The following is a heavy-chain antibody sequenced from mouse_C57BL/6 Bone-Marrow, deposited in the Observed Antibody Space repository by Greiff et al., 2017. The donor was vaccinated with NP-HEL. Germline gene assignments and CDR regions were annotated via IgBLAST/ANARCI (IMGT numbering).Heavy chain of an antibody. V-gene: IGHV3-6*01. Sequence: ESGPGLVKPSQSLSLTCSATGYSITSGYYWNWIRQFPGNKLEWMGYISYDGSNNYNPSLKNRISITRDTSKNQFFLKLNSVTTEDTATYYCARTYGSSRGYFDVWGTGTTVTVSS. D-gene: IGHD1-1*01. CDR1: GYSITSGYY. CDR2: ISYDGSN. J-gene: IGHJ1*03. CDR3: ARTYGSSRGYFDV.